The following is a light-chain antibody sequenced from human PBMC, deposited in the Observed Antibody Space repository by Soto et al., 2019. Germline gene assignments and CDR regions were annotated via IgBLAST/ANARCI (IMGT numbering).Light chain of an antibody. CDR2: SND. V-gene: IGLV1-44*01. CDR3: AAWDDSLNGAV. CDR1: RSNSGSNT. J-gene: IGLJ7*01. Sequence: QSVLTQPPSASGTPGQRVTISCSGSRSNSGSNTVNWYHQIPGTAPKLLIYSNDQRPSGVPDRFSGSKSGTSASLVISGLQSEDEADYYCAAWDDSLNGAVFGGGTQLTVL.